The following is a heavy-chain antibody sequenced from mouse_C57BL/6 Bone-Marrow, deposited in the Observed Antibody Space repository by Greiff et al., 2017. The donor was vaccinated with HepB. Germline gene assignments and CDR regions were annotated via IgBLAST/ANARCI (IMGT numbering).Heavy chain of an antibody. CDR3: ARRGVYETTVVNYYAIDY. CDR1: GYTFTDYY. J-gene: IGHJ4*01. V-gene: IGHV1-26*01. Sequence: EVQLQQSGPELVKPGASVKISCKASGYTFTDYYMNWVKQSHGKSLEWIGDINPNNGGTSYNQKFKGKATLTVDKSSSTAYVELRSLTSEDSSVYYCARRGVYETTVVNYYAIDYWGQGTSVTVSS. D-gene: IGHD1-1*01. CDR2: INPNNGGT.